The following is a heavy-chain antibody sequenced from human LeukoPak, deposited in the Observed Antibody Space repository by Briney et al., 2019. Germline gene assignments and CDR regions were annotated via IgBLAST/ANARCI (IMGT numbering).Heavy chain of an antibody. V-gene: IGHV3-33*01. CDR1: GFTFSSYG. J-gene: IGHJ4*02. D-gene: IGHD3-22*01. Sequence: GGSLRLSCAASGFTFSSYGMHWVRQAPGKGLEWVAVIWYDGSKKYYADSVKGRFTISRDNVKNALYLQMNSLRAEDTAVYYCARDPTAYYDSSGYYLNTIDYWGQGTLVTVSS. CDR2: IWYDGSKK. CDR3: ARDPTAYYDSSGYYLNTIDY.